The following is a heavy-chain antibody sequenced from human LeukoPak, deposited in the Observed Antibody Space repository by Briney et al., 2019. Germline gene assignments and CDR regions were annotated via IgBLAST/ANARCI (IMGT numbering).Heavy chain of an antibody. CDR2: IIPILGIA. D-gene: IGHD6-6*01. CDR3: AREVGSSSSLYYYYGMDV. J-gene: IGHJ6*02. Sequence: SVKVSCKAPGGTFSSYAISWVRQAPGQGLEWMGRIIPILGIANYAQKFQGRVTITADKSTSTAYMELSSLRSEDTAVYYCAREVGSSSSLYYYYGMDVWGQGTTVTVSS. V-gene: IGHV1-69*04. CDR1: GGTFSSYA.